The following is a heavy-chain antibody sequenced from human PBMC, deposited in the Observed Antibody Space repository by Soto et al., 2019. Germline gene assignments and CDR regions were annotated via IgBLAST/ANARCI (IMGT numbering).Heavy chain of an antibody. CDR2: INSDGSSR. Sequence: ELQLVESGGGLVQPGGSLRLSCVASGFTLSSYWMHWVRQAPGKGLVWVSRINSDGSSRTYADSVRGRLTISRDNAKNTLYLQMNSLRAEDTAVYYCARGDATLSAYYYSMDVWGNGTTVTVSS. V-gene: IGHV3-74*01. CDR1: GFTLSSYW. CDR3: ARGDATLSAYYYSMDV. J-gene: IGHJ6*03. D-gene: IGHD1-26*01.